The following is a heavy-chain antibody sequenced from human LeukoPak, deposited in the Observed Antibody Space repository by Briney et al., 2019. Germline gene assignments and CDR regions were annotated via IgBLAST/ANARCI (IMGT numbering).Heavy chain of an antibody. D-gene: IGHD3-10*01. CDR2: INPSGGST. CDR3: ASTFSSGSYYRFAYYYYGMDV. J-gene: IGHJ6*02. CDR1: GYTFTNFY. V-gene: IGHV1-46*01. Sequence: GASVKVSCKASGYTFTNFYMHRVRQAPGQGLEWVGIINPSGGSTSYAQRFQGRVTMTRDTSTSTVYMELSSLRSEDTAVYYCASTFSSGSYYRFAYYYYGMDVWGQGTTVTVSS.